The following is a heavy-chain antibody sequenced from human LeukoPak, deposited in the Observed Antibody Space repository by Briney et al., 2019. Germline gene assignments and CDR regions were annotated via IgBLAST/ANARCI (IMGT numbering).Heavy chain of an antibody. CDR2: VYFSGST. CDR1: GGSISGYY. D-gene: IGHD2-2*01. V-gene: IGHV4-59*01. J-gene: IGHJ4*02. Sequence: PSETLSLTCTVSGGSISGYYWSWIRQPPGKGLEWIGYVYFSGSTNYNPSLKSRVTISVDTSKNQFSLKLSSVTAADTAVYYCARGSSKPDYWGQGTLVTVSS. CDR3: ARGSSKPDY.